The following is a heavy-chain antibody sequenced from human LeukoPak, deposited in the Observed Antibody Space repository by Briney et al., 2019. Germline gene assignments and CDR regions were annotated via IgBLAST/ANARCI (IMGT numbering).Heavy chain of an antibody. Sequence: LRLSCAASGFTFSSYAMSWIRQHPGKGLEWIGYIYYSGSTYYNPSLKSRVTISVDTSKNQFSLKLSSVTAADTAVYYCACGVVAITEIVYWGQGTLVTVSS. D-gene: IGHD3-22*01. V-gene: IGHV4-31*02. CDR3: ACGVVAITEIVY. J-gene: IGHJ4*02. CDR1: GFTFSSYA. CDR2: IYYSGST.